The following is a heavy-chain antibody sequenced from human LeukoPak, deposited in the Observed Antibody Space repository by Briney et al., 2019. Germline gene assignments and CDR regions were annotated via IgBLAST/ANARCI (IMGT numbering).Heavy chain of an antibody. J-gene: IGHJ6*02. V-gene: IGHV3-7*01. D-gene: IGHD3-22*01. Sequence: PGGSLRLSCAASGFTFSSYWMSWVRQAPGKGLEWVANIKQDGSEKYHVDPVKGRFTISRDNAKNSLYLQMNSLRAEDTAVYYCARDGLMYYYDSSGYYSANYYYYGMDVWGQGTTVTVSS. CDR3: ARDGLMYYYDSSGYYSANYYYYGMDV. CDR2: IKQDGSEK. CDR1: GFTFSSYW.